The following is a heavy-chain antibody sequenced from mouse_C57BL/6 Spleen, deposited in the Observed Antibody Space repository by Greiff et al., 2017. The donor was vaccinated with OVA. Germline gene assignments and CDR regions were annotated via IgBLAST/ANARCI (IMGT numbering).Heavy chain of an antibody. CDR2: IWSDGST. D-gene: IGHD3-2*02. CDR1: GFSLTSYG. Sequence: VMLVESGPGLVAPSQSLSITCTVSGFSLTSYGVHWVRQPPGKGLEWLVVIWSDGSTIYNSALNSSLSISKDNSRSQVILKMNSLQTDDTAMYYCARLDSSGTGVFAYWGQGTLVTVSA. V-gene: IGHV2-6*03. J-gene: IGHJ3*01. CDR3: ARLDSSGTGVFAY.